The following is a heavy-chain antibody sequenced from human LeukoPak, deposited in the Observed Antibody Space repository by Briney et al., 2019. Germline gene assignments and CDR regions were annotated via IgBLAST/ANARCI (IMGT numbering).Heavy chain of an antibody. CDR1: GGSFSAYY. V-gene: IGHV4-34*01. J-gene: IGHJ6*03. Sequence: SETLSLTCAVYGGSFSAYYWSWIRQPPGKGLEWIGEINHSGSTNYNPSLKSRVTISVDTSRNQFSLKLSSVTAADTAVYYCAREDSSSSYYMDIWGEETTVTVSS. D-gene: IGHD6-6*01. CDR2: INHSGST. CDR3: AREDSSSSYYMDI.